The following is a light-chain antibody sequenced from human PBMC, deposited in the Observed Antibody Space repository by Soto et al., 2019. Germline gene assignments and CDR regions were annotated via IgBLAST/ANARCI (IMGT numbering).Light chain of an antibody. CDR2: GAS. Sequence: EIVLTQSPGTLSLSPGGRATVSCRSSQSVSSSYLAWYQQKPGQAPRLLIYGASTRATGIPARFSGSGSGTEFTLTISSLQPEDFATYYCLQHNSYPLFTFGPGTKVDIK. J-gene: IGKJ3*01. CDR3: LQHNSYPLFT. V-gene: IGKV3-20*01. CDR1: QSVSSSY.